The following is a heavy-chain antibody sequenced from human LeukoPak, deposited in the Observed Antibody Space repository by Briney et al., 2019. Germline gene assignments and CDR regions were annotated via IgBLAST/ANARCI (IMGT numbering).Heavy chain of an antibody. CDR3: ARARGYSYGSPHSFDY. J-gene: IGHJ4*02. D-gene: IGHD5-18*01. Sequence: SETLSLTCTVSGYSISSGYYWGWIRQPPGKGLEWIGEINHSGSTNYNPSLKSRVTISVDTSKNQFSLKLSSVTAADTAVYYCARARGYSYGSPHSFDYWGQGTLVTVSS. CDR2: INHSGST. CDR1: GYSISSGYY. V-gene: IGHV4-38-2*02.